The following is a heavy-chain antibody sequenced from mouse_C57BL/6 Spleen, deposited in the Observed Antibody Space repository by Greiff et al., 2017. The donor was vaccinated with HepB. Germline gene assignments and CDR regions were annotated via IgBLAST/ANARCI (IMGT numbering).Heavy chain of an antibody. Sequence: EVMLVESGGGLVQPKGSLKLSCAASGFSFNTYAMNWVRQAPGKGLEWVARIRSKSNNYATYYADSVKDRFTISRDDSESMLYLQMNNLKTEDTAMYYCVRPSYYYGEAMDYWGQGTSVTVSS. D-gene: IGHD1-1*01. V-gene: IGHV10-1*01. CDR3: VRPSYYYGEAMDY. J-gene: IGHJ4*01. CDR2: IRSKSNNYAT. CDR1: GFSFNTYA.